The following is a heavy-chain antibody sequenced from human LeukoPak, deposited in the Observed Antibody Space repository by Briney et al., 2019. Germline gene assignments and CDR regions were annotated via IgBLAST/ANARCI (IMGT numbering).Heavy chain of an antibody. J-gene: IGHJ3*02. CDR1: GFTFNTYA. CDR3: AKNDYGGPRVAFDI. CDR2: ISDSGGSA. Sequence: RGSLRLSCAASGFTFNTYAMSWVRQAPGKGLEWVSAISDSGGSAYYADSVKGRFTISRDNSKNTLYLQMNSLRAEDTAVYYCAKNDYGGPRVAFDIWGQGTMVIVSS. D-gene: IGHD4-23*01. V-gene: IGHV3-23*01.